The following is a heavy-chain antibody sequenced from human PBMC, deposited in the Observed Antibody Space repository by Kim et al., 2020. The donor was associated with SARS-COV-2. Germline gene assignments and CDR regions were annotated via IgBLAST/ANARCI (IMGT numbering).Heavy chain of an antibody. CDR3: ARDLGWLPHDAFDI. D-gene: IGHD3-9*01. V-gene: IGHV4-39*02. Sequence: NPSLKSRVTISVDTSKNQFSLKLSSVTAADTAVYYCARDLGWLPHDAFDIWGQGTMVTVSS. J-gene: IGHJ3*02.